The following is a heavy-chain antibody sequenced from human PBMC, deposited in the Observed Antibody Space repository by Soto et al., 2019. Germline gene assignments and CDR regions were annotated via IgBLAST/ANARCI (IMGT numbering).Heavy chain of an antibody. J-gene: IGHJ5*02. D-gene: IGHD1-26*01. Sequence: EVQLVESGGGLGQPGRSLRLSCAASGFTFDDYAMHWVRQAPGKGLEWVSGISWNSGSIGYADSVKGRFTISRDNAKNSLYLQMNSLRAEDTALYYCAKSGSYDWFDPWGQGTLVTVSS. CDR3: AKSGSYDWFDP. CDR1: GFTFDDYA. V-gene: IGHV3-9*01. CDR2: ISWNSGSI.